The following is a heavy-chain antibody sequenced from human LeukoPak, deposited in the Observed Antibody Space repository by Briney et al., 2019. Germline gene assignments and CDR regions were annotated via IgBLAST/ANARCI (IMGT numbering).Heavy chain of an antibody. CDR2: INPNSGST. V-gene: IGHV1-2*02. D-gene: IGHD3-16*01. CDR1: GYTFTGYY. Sequence: ASVKVSCKASGYTFTGYYMHWVRQAPGQGLEWMGWINPNSGSTNYAQKFQGRVTMTRDTSISTAYMELSRLRSDDTAVYYCARDPIMITFGGDAFDIWGQGTMVTVSS. J-gene: IGHJ3*02. CDR3: ARDPIMITFGGDAFDI.